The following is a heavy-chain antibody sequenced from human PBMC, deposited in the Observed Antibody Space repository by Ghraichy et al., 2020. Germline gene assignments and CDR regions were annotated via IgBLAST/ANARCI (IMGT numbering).Heavy chain of an antibody. CDR3: ARDRITGPRGWFAP. D-gene: IGHD1-20*01. CDR1: GYSFSAYY. Sequence: ASVKVSCQASGYSFSAYYIHWVRQAPGQGLEWMGWINPDTGGANYAQHFQGRVSMTRDTSISKAYMALSRLTSDDTAIYYCARDRITGPRGWFAPWGQGTLVTVSS. CDR2: INPDTGGA. V-gene: IGHV1-2*02. J-gene: IGHJ5*02.